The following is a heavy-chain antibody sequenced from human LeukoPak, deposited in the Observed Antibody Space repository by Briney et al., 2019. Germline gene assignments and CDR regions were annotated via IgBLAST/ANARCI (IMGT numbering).Heavy chain of an antibody. Sequence: GGSLRLSCAASGFTFSSYAMHWVRQAPGKGLEWVAVISYDGSNKYYADSVKGRFTISRGNSKNTLYLQMNSLRAEDTAVYYCARVRITYYYDVWGQGTLVTVSS. V-gene: IGHV3-30*04. CDR1: GFTFSSYA. CDR3: ARVRITYYYDV. D-gene: IGHD3-22*01. CDR2: ISYDGSNK. J-gene: IGHJ4*02.